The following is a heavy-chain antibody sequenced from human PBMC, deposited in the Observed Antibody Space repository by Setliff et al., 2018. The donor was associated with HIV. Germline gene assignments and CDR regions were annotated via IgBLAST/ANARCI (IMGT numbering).Heavy chain of an antibody. J-gene: IGHJ3*02. Sequence: KTSETLSLTCTVSGGSISSGCYYWSWIRQPAGKGLEWIGHIYTSGSTNYNPSLKSRVTISVDTSKNHFSLKLSSVTAADTAVYYCARRERYYDILTGRVFDGFDIWGQGTMVTVSS. CDR2: IYTSGST. CDR1: GGSISSGCYY. CDR3: ARRERYYDILTGRVFDGFDI. D-gene: IGHD3-9*01. V-gene: IGHV4-61*09.